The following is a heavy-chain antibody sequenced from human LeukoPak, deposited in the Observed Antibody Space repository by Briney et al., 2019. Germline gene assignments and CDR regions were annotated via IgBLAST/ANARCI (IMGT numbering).Heavy chain of an antibody. V-gene: IGHV4-61*01. CDR2: IYYSGST. J-gene: IGHJ3*02. CDR1: GGSVSSGSYY. D-gene: IGHD1-14*01. CDR3: ARDTTPTGGDAFDI. Sequence: KPSETLSLTCTVSGGSVSSGSYYWSWIRQPPGKGLEWIGYIYYSGSTIYNPSLKSRVTISVDRSKNQFSLKLSSVTAADTAVYYCARDTTPTGGDAFDIWGQGTMVTVSS.